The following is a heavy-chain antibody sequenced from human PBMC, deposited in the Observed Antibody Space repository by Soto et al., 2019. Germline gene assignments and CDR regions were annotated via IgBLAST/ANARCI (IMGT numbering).Heavy chain of an antibody. CDR1: GGSFSGYY. J-gene: IGHJ6*02. D-gene: IGHD4-17*01. Sequence: PSETLSLTCAVYGGSFSGYYWSWIRQPPGKGLEWIGYIYYSGSTNYNPSLKSRVTISVDTSKNQFSLKLSSVTAADTAVYYCARDNYGDYPPRDYGMDVWGQGTTVTVSS. V-gene: IGHV4-59*01. CDR3: ARDNYGDYPPRDYGMDV. CDR2: IYYSGST.